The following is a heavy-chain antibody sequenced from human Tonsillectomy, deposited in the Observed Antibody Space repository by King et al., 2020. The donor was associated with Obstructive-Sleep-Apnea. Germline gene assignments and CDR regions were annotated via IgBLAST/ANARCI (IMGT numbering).Heavy chain of an antibody. CDR1: GFSLTTSGVG. D-gene: IGHD1-1*01. J-gene: IGHJ4*02. CDR2: IYWDDVK. CDR3: AHRLSGNNWNEGDYDY. V-gene: IGHV2-5*02. Sequence: TLKESGPTLVEPTQTLTLTCTFSGFSLTTSGVGVGWIRHPPGMALEWLALIYWDDVKRYNPSLKSRLAIIKDTSKNQVVLIMTNMDPVETGTYYCAHRLSGNNWNEGDYDYWGQGTLVTVSS.